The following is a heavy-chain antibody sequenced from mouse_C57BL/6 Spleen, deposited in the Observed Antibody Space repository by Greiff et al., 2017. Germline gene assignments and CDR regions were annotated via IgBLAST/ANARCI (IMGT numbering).Heavy chain of an antibody. Sequence: VKLQQSGAELVRPGASVTLSCKASGYTFTDYEMHWVKQTPVHGLEWIGAIDPETGGTAYNQKFKGKAILTADKSSSTAYMELRSLTSEVSAVYYCTDWVLRGVAYWGQGTLVTVSA. CDR2: IDPETGGT. CDR3: TDWVLRGVAY. J-gene: IGHJ3*01. D-gene: IGHD1-1*01. V-gene: IGHV1-15*01. CDR1: GYTFTDYE.